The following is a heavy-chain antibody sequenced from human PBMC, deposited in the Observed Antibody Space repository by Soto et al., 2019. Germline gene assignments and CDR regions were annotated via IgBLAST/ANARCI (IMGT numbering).Heavy chain of an antibody. V-gene: IGHV1-46*01. J-gene: IGHJ4*02. D-gene: IGHD3-22*01. CDR1: GYTFTSYY. CDR3: ARDPSSYYYDSSGYHPFDY. Sequence: ASVKVSCKASGYTFTSYYMHWVRQAPGQGLEWMGIINPSGGSTSYAQKFQGRVTMTRDTSTSTVYMELSSLRSEDTAVYYCARDPSSYYYDSSGYHPFDYWGEGTLVTVSS. CDR2: INPSGGST.